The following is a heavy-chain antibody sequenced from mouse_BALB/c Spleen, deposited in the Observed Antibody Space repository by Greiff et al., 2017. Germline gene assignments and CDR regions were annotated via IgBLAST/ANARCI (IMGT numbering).Heavy chain of an antibody. J-gene: IGHJ3*01. CDR3: ARPSTTVVPFAY. D-gene: IGHD1-1*01. Sequence: EVQGVESGGDLVKPGGSLKLSCAASGFTFSSYGMSWVRQTPDKRLEWVATISSGGSYTYYPDSVKGRFTISRDNAKNTLYLQMSSLKSEDTAMYYCARPSTTVVPFAYWGQGTLVTVSA. V-gene: IGHV5-6*01. CDR1: GFTFSSYG. CDR2: ISSGGSYT.